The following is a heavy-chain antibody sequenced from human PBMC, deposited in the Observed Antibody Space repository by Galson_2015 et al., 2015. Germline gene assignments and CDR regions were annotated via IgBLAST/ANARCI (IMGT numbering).Heavy chain of an antibody. CDR2: ISSSGSTI. CDR1: GFTFSSYE. J-gene: IGHJ5*02. CDR3: ARDGARDSSGWANWFDP. Sequence: SLRLSCAASGFTFSSYEMNWVRQAPGKGLEWVSYISSSGSTIYYADSVKGRFTISRDNAKNSLYLQMNSLRAEDTAVYYCARDGARDSSGWANWFDPWGQGTLVTVSS. V-gene: IGHV3-48*03. D-gene: IGHD6-19*01.